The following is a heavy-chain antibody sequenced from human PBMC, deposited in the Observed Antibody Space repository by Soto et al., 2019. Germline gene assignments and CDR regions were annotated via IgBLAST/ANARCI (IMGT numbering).Heavy chain of an antibody. Sequence: QVQLVQSGAEVKKPGSSVKVSCKASGGTFSTYSISWVRQAPGQGLEWMGGSPPIFGTSKYAQNFQGRVTITADESTSTAYMEPSSLRSDDTAVYYCARGGRYPKSSSYYGMDVWGQGTTVTVSS. J-gene: IGHJ6*02. CDR2: SPPIFGTS. CDR3: ARGGRYPKSSSYYGMDV. V-gene: IGHV1-69*01. D-gene: IGHD1-20*01. CDR1: GGTFSTYS.